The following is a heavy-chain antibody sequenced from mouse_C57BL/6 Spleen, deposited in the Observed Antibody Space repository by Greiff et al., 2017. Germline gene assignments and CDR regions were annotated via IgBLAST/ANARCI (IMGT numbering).Heavy chain of an antibody. CDR3: ARGLMTTVVATKGFAY. CDR1: GYTFTDYN. CDR2: INPNNGGT. J-gene: IGHJ3*01. D-gene: IGHD1-1*01. V-gene: IGHV1-22*01. Sequence: VQLQQSGPELVKPGASVKMSCKASGYTFTDYNMHWVKQSHGKSLEWIGYINPNNGGTSYNQKFKGKATLTVNKSSSTAYMELRSLTSEDSAVYYCARGLMTTVVATKGFAYGGQGTLVTVSA.